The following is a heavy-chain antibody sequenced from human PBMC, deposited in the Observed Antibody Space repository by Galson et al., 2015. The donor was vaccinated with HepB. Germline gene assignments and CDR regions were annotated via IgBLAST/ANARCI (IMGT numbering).Heavy chain of an antibody. J-gene: IGHJ4*02. CDR2: IKQDGSEK. CDR1: GFTFSSYW. CDR3: ARDRHYYDRSGSRGYYFDY. Sequence: SLRLSCAASGFTFSSYWMSWVRQAPGKGLEWVANIKQDGSEKYYVDSVRGRFTISRDNAKNSLYLQMNSLRAEDTAVYYCARDRHYYDRSGSRGYYFDYWGQGTLVTVSS. V-gene: IGHV3-7*03. D-gene: IGHD3-22*01.